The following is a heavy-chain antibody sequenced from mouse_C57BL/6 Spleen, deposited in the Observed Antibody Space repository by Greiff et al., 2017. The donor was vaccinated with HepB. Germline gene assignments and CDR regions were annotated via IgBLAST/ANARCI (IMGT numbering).Heavy chain of an antibody. CDR1: GFTFSSYG. J-gene: IGHJ1*03. D-gene: IGHD2-1*01. CDR3: ARRGGNYESYWYFDV. CDR2: ISSGGSYT. Sequence: EVQGVESGGDLVKPGGSLKLSCAASGFTFSSYGMSWVRQTPDKRLEWVATISSGGSYTYYPDSVKGRFTISRDNAKNTLYLQMSSLKSEDTAMYYCARRGGNYESYWYFDVWGTGTTVTVSS. V-gene: IGHV5-6*01.